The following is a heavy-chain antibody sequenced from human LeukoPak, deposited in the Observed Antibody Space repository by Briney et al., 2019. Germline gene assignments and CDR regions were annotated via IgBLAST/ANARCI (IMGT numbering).Heavy chain of an antibody. V-gene: IGHV1-18*01. CDR2: ISAYNGNT. J-gene: IGHJ3*02. D-gene: IGHD2-15*01. Sequence: GASVKVSCKAPGYTFTSYGISWVRQAPGQGLEWMEWISAYNGNTNYAQKLQGRVTMTTDTSTSTAYMELRSLRSDDTAVYYCARPIRYCSGGSCYSFHGSSAFDIWGQGTMVTVSS. CDR1: GYTFTSYG. CDR3: ARPIRYCSGGSCYSFHGSSAFDI.